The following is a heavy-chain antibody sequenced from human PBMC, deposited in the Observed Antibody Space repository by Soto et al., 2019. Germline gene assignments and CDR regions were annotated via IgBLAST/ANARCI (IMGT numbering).Heavy chain of an antibody. CDR3: ARDTLGGAYNFLH. Sequence: GESLKISCAASGFTVSSLYMTWVRQAPGKGLQWVAVISSNGNTYYADSVKGRFTISRDNFKNTVYLQMNNLRAEDTAMYYCARDTLGGAYNFLHGGQGTLVTVSS. J-gene: IGHJ4*02. CDR1: GFTVSSLY. V-gene: IGHV3-66*01. CDR2: ISSNGNT. D-gene: IGHD3-3*01.